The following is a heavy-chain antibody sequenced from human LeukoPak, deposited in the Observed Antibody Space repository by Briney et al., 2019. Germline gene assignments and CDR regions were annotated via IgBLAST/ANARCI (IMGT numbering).Heavy chain of an antibody. Sequence: SETLSLTCTVSGGSISSYYWSWIRQPPGKGLEWIGHIYYSGSTNYNPSLKSRVTISVDTSKNQFSLKLSSVTAADTAVYYCARNRGYSYGNTDWWFDPWGQGTLVTVSS. CDR2: IYYSGST. CDR3: ARNRGYSYGNTDWWFDP. V-gene: IGHV4-59*08. J-gene: IGHJ5*02. D-gene: IGHD5-18*01. CDR1: GGSISSYY.